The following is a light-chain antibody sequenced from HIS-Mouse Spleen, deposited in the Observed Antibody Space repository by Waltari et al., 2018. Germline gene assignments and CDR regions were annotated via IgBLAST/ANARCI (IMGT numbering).Light chain of an antibody. CDR1: SSNIGSNY. V-gene: IGLV1-47*02. CDR2: INN. Sequence: QSVLTQPPSASGTPGQRVTISCSGSSSNIGSNYVYWYQQLPGTAPKLLVYINNRRPSRVPDRFSGSKSGTSASLASSGLRSEDEADYYCAAWDDSLSGPWVFGGGTKLTVL. J-gene: IGLJ3*02. CDR3: AAWDDSLSGPWV.